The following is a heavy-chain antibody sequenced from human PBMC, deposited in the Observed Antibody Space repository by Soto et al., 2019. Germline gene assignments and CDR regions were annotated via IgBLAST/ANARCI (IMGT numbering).Heavy chain of an antibody. J-gene: IGHJ5*02. CDR2: IYYNGFT. D-gene: IGHD3-3*01. Sequence: QLQLQESGPGLVKPSETLSLTCTVSGGSISSSRYYWGWIRQPPGKGLEWIGSIYYNGFTYYNPSLKSRVTISVDTSRNQFSLTLNSVTTADTAVYFCARKDDFWSGSGSFDPWGQGTLVTVSS. CDR1: GGSISSSRYY. CDR3: ARKDDFWSGSGSFDP. V-gene: IGHV4-39*01.